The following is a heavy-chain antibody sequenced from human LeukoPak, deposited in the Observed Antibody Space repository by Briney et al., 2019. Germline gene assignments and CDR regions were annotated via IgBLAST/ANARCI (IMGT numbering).Heavy chain of an antibody. CDR1: GFTFSSYA. CDR2: ISGTSDTT. CDR3: GRSFCGDACYPYYFDY. J-gene: IGHJ4*02. D-gene: IGHD2-21*01. V-gene: IGHV3-23*01. Sequence: PGGSLRLSCAASGFTFSSYAMAWVRQAPGKGLEWVSAISGTSDTTYYADSVKGRFTVSRDNSKNTLYLQMNSLVVEDTAIYYCGRSFCGDACYPYYFDYWGQEPLVTVP.